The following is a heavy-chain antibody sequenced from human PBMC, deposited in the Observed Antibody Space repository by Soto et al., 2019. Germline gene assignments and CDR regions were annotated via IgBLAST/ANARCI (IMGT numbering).Heavy chain of an antibody. CDR1: GGSISSYY. CDR2: IYYSGST. J-gene: IGHJ4*02. D-gene: IGHD6-19*01. CDR3: ASQIHSGWYFDY. V-gene: IGHV4-59*08. Sequence: PSETLSLTCTVSGGSISSYYWSWIRQPPGKGLEWIGYIYYSGSTNYNPSLKSRVTISVDTSKNQFSLKLSSVTAADTAVYYCASQIHSGWYFDYWGQGTLVTVSS.